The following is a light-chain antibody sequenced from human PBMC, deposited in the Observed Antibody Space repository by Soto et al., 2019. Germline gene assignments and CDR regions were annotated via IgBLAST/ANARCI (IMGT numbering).Light chain of an antibody. CDR3: HQYGSTPELT. CDR1: QSLSTY. J-gene: IGKJ4*01. V-gene: IGKV3-20*01. Sequence: EIVLTQSPGILSLFPGDGATLSCTASQSLSTYLAWYQKKPGQAPRLLIYGASSGATGIPDRFSRSGSGTDFTLTIGSLEPEDFAVYYCHQYGSTPELTFGGGTKVEI. CDR2: GAS.